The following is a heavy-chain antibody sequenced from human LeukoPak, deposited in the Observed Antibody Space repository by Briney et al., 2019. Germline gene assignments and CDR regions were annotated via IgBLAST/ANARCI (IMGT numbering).Heavy chain of an antibody. J-gene: IGHJ4*02. D-gene: IGHD1-1*01. V-gene: IGHV3-23*01. Sequence: GGSLRLSCAASGFTFSSIAMTWVRQAPGKGLEWVSTIRSNGETTYNADSVKGRFTIPRDNSKKTLYLQLNSLRVEDTAIYYCAKGQELDGGVFDSWGQGTLVTVSS. CDR2: IRSNGETT. CDR3: AKGQELDGGVFDS. CDR1: GFTFSSIA.